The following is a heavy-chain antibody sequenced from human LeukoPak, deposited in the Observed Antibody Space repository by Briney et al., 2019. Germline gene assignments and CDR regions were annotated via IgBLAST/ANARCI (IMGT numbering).Heavy chain of an antibody. V-gene: IGHV1-2*06. CDR2: INPNSGGT. D-gene: IGHD3-10*01. CDR1: GYTFTGYY. J-gene: IGHJ4*02. Sequence: ASVKVSCKGSGYTFTGYYMHWVRQAPGQGLEWMGRINPNSGGTNYAQKFQGRVTMTRGTSISTAYMELSRLRSDDTAVYYCARVDWVRGVISDYWGQGTLVTVSS. CDR3: ARVDWVRGVISDY.